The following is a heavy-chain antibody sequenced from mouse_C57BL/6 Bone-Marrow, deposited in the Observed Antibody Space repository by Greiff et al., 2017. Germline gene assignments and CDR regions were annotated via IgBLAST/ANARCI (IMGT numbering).Heavy chain of an antibody. Sequence: QVQLKQPGPELVKPGASVKISCKASGYAFSSYWMNWVKQRPGKGLEWIGRIYPADGDTNYNGKFKGKATLTADKSSSTAYMQLSSLTSEDSAVYVCLLQSLFDYWGQGTPLTVSS. CDR1: GYAFSSYW. CDR3: LLQSLFDY. J-gene: IGHJ2*01. D-gene: IGHD2-12*01. CDR2: IYPADGDT. V-gene: IGHV1-82*01.